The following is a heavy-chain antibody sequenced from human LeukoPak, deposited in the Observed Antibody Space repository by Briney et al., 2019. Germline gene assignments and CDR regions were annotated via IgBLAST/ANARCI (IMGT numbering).Heavy chain of an antibody. V-gene: IGHV3-21*01. D-gene: IGHD6-6*01. CDR2: ISSSSSYI. CDR1: GFTFSSYS. Sequence: GGSLRLSCAASGFTFSSYSMNWVRQAPGKGLEWASSISSSSSYIYYADSVKGRFTISRDNAKNSLYLQMNSLRAEDTAVYYCAILGASSSSALDYWGQGTLVTVSS. CDR3: AILGASSSSALDY. J-gene: IGHJ4*02.